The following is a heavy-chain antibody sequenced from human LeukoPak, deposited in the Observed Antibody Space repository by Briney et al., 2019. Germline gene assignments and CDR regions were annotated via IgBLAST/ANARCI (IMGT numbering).Heavy chain of an antibody. Sequence: PSETLSLTCTVSGGSISGDYWSWIRQSPGKELELIGYIYFPGHTNYKPSLRSRVTISGDPSKNVFSLTLNSVPAADTAIYYCARQGGTYFPHSDVWGPGTLVTVSS. V-gene: IGHV4-59*08. CDR1: GGSISGDY. CDR3: ARQGGTYFPHSDV. CDR2: IYFPGHT. D-gene: IGHD2/OR15-2a*01. J-gene: IGHJ4*02.